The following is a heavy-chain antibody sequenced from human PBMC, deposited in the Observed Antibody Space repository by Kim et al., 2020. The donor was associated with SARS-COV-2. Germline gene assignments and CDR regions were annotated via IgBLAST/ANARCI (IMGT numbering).Heavy chain of an antibody. J-gene: IGHJ4*02. V-gene: IGHV3-72*01. CDR3: ARARSYYGSGPDY. Sequence: GGSLRLSCAASGFTFSDPYMDWVRQAPGKGLEWVGRIKNKANSYATEYAASVKGRFTISRDDSKNSVYLQINSLKTEDTAMYHCARARSYYGSGPDYWGQGTLVTVSS. D-gene: IGHD3-10*01. CDR1: GFTFSDPY. CDR2: IKNKANSYAT.